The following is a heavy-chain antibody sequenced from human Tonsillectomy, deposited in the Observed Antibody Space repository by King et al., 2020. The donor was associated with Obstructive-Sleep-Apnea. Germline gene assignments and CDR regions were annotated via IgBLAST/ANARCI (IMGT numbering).Heavy chain of an antibody. CDR1: GFTFSSYA. CDR3: AKEDYGGNSQDVRWFDP. Sequence: LQLVQSGGGLVQPGGSLRLSCAASGFTFSSYAMSWVRQVPGKGLKWVSAISGSAGNTFYADSVKGRFTISRDNSKNTVYLQMNSLRAEDTAVYYCAKEDYGGNSQDVRWFDPWGQGTLVTVSS. V-gene: IGHV3-23*04. J-gene: IGHJ5*02. D-gene: IGHD4-23*01. CDR2: ISGSAGNT.